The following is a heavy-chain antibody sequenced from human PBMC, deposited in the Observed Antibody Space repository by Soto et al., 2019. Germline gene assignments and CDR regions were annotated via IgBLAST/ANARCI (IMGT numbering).Heavy chain of an antibody. J-gene: IGHJ6*02. CDR1: GGSISSGGYY. D-gene: IGHD2-21*02. Sequence: SETLSLTCTVSGGSISSGGYYWSWIRQHPGKGLEWIGYIYYSGSTYYNPSLKSRVTISVDTSKNQFSLKLSSVTAADTAVYYCARASRTVGDSYYYYYYGMDVWGQGTTVTVSS. CDR2: IYYSGST. V-gene: IGHV4-31*03. CDR3: ARASRTVGDSYYYYYYGMDV.